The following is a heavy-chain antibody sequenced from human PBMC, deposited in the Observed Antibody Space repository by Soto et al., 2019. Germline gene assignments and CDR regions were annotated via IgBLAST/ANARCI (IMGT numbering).Heavy chain of an antibody. CDR3: ARDLSGTYYLGQYFQH. V-gene: IGHV3-23*01. CDR2: ISGSGGST. J-gene: IGHJ1*01. CDR1: GFTFSSYA. Sequence: EVRLLESGGGLVQPGGSLRLSCAASGFTFSSYAMTWVRQAPGKGLEWVSGISGSGGSTYYADPVKGRFTISRDNSKNTLYLQMNSLRAEDTALYYCARDLSGTYYLGQYFQHWGQGTLVTVSS. D-gene: IGHD3-10*01.